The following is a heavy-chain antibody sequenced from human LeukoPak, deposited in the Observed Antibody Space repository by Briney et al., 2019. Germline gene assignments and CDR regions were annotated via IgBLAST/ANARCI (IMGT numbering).Heavy chain of an antibody. Sequence: ASVKVSCKASGYTFTSYGISWVRQAPGQGLEWMGWISAYNGNTNYAQKLQGRVTMTTGTSTSTAYMELRSLSSDDTAVYYCARVPTYCSGGSCYPDNYYFDYWGQGTLVTVSS. CDR2: ISAYNGNT. D-gene: IGHD2-15*01. J-gene: IGHJ4*02. CDR3: ARVPTYCSGGSCYPDNYYFDY. V-gene: IGHV1-18*04. CDR1: GYTFTSYG.